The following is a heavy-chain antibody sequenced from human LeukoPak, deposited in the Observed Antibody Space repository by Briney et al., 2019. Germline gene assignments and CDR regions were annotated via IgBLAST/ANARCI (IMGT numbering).Heavy chain of an antibody. CDR2: IYYSGST. CDR3: ARRDLGVDV. D-gene: IGHD2-21*01. Sequence: SETLSLTCTVSGGSISSSSYYWGWIRQPPGKGLEWIGSIYYSGSTYYNPSLKSRVTISVDTSKNQFSLKLSSVTAADTAVYYCARRDLGVDVWGKGTTVTISS. CDR1: GGSISSSSYY. V-gene: IGHV4-39*01. J-gene: IGHJ6*04.